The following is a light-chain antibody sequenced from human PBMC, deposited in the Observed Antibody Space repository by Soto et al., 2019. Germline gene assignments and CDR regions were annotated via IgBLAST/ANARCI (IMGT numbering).Light chain of an antibody. CDR2: DAS. V-gene: IGKV1-5*01. J-gene: IGKJ1*01. CDR1: QSISNG. CDR3: QQYSTWT. Sequence: DIQMTQSPSTLSASVGGRVTITCRASQSISNGLAWYQQKPGKAPKLLIYDASSLQSGVPVRFSGSGSGTEFTLTISSLQPDDFATYYCQQYSTWTFGRGTKVEIK.